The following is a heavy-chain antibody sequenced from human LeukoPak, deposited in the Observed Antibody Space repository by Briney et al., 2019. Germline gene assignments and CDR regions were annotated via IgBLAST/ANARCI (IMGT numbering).Heavy chain of an antibody. J-gene: IGHJ3*02. CDR2: ISAYNGNT. V-gene: IGHV1-18*04. CDR3: ARLYSLDSNAFDI. CDR1: GYTFTGYY. D-gene: IGHD5-18*01. Sequence: ASVKVSCKASGYTFTGYYMHWVRQAPGQGLEWMGWISAYNGNTNYAQKLQGRVTMTTDTSTSTAYMELRSLRSDDTAVYYCARLYSLDSNAFDIWGQGTMVTVSS.